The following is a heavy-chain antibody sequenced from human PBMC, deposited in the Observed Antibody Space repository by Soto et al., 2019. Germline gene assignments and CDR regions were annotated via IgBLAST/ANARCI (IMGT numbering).Heavy chain of an antibody. CDR3: ARDSSPYYDILTGYYKGYGMDV. CDR2: TYYRSKWYN. J-gene: IGHJ6*02. Sequence: PSQTLSLTCAISGDSVSSNSAAWNWIRQSPSRGLEWLGRTYYRSKWYNDYAVSVKSRITINPDTSKNQFSLQLNSVTPEDTAVYYCARDSSPYYDILTGYYKGYGMDVWGQGTTVTVSS. V-gene: IGHV6-1*01. D-gene: IGHD3-9*01. CDR1: GDSVSSNSAA.